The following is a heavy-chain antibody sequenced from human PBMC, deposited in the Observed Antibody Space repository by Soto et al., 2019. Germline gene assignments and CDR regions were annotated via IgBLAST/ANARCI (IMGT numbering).Heavy chain of an antibody. CDR3: AKVLYYDFWSGPTYGMDV. Sequence: GGSLRLSCAGSGFILNSFSMNWVRQAPGKGLEWVSYISSSRTTIYYADSVRGRFTISRDNSKNTLYLQMNSLRAEDTAVYYCAKVLYYDFWSGPTYGMDVWGQGTTVTVSS. V-gene: IGHV3-48*01. D-gene: IGHD3-3*01. J-gene: IGHJ6*02. CDR1: GFILNSFS. CDR2: ISSSRTTI.